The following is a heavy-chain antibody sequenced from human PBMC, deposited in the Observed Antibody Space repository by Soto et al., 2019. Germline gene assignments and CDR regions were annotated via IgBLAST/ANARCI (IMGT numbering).Heavy chain of an antibody. D-gene: IGHD6-13*01. J-gene: IGHJ6*02. V-gene: IGHV4-4*07. Sequence: SETLSLTCTVSGSSISTYYWSWIRQPAGKGLEWIGRIDTSGNTNYNPSLKSRVTMSVDTSKKQFSLKLTSVTAADTAVYYCARYSSNWFQTEGMDVWGQGTTVTVSS. CDR2: IDTSGNT. CDR1: GSSISTYY. CDR3: ARYSSNWFQTEGMDV.